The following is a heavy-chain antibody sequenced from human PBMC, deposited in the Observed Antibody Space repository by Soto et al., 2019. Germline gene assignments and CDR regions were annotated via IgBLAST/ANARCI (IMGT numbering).Heavy chain of an antibody. J-gene: IGHJ4*02. V-gene: IGHV1-8*01. CDR1: GYTFTSYD. D-gene: IGHD5-12*01. CDR2: MNPNSGNT. CDR3: ARDETEVTTIHIDY. Sequence: ASVKVSCKASGYTFTSYDINWVRQATGQGLEWMGWMNPNSGNTGYAQKFQGRVTMTRNTSISTAYIEVSSLRSEDTAVYYCARDETEVTTIHIDYWGQGTLVTVSS.